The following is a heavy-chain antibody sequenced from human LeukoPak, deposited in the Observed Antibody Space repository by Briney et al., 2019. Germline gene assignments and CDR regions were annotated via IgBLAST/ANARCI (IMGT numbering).Heavy chain of an antibody. V-gene: IGHV3-7*01. CDR2: ITQDGSGE. CDR3: VREWGGGSNWPDH. CDR1: GFTFSKYW. D-gene: IGHD3-16*01. J-gene: IGHJ5*02. Sequence: GGSLRLSCAASGFTFSKYWMNWVRQAPGKGLDWVATITQDGSGEYYVDSLKGRFTISRDNAKNSLYLQMNSLRAEDTAVYYCVREWGGGSNWPDHWGRGTLVTVSS.